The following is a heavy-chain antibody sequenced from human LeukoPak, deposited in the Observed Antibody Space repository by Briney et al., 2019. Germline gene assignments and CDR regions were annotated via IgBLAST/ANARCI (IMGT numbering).Heavy chain of an antibody. CDR3: VKSDWFDP. J-gene: IGHJ5*02. CDR1: GFAISSYW. Sequence: GGSLRLSCAASGFAISSYWMSWVRQAPGKGLVWVARVKYDGTVTTYADFVKGRFTIFKDSAKNTLYLQMNSLRAEDTGVYYCVKSDWFDPWGQGTLVTVSS. CDR2: VKYDGTVT. V-gene: IGHV3-74*01.